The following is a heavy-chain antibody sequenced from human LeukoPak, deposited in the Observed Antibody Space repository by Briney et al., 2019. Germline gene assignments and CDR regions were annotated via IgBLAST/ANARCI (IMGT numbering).Heavy chain of an antibody. J-gene: IGHJ4*02. CDR3: AREGYYDILTGYNY. D-gene: IGHD3-9*01. CDR2: IKQDGSEK. Sequence: GGSLRLSCAASGFTFRSYWMSWVRQAPGKGLEWVANIKQDGSEKYYVDSVKGRFAISRDNAKNSLYLQMNSLRAEDTAVYYCAREGYYDILTGYNYWGQGTLVTVSS. V-gene: IGHV3-7*01. CDR1: GFTFRSYW.